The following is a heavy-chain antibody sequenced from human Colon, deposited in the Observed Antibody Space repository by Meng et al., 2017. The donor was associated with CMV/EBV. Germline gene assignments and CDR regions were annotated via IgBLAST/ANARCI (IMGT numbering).Heavy chain of an antibody. V-gene: IGHV1-46*01. CDR3: ARGGKASKASSSSMTAQLSGYYGMDV. CDR1: GYTFTSYY. CDR2: INPSGGST. J-gene: IGHJ6*02. Sequence: ASVKVSCKASGYTFTSYYIHWVRQALGQGLEWMGIINPSGGSTSYAQKFQGRVTMTRDTSTSTVYMELSSLRSEDTAVYYCARGGKASKASSSSMTAQLSGYYGMDVWGQGTTVTVSS. D-gene: IGHD6-6*01.